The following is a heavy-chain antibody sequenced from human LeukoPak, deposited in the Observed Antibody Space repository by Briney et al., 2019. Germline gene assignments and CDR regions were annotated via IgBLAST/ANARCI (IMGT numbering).Heavy chain of an antibody. V-gene: IGHV3-74*01. D-gene: IGHD3-10*01. Sequence: GGSLRLSCAASGFTFSSYAMHWVRQAPGKGLVWVSRISPDGSSTSYGDSVKGRFTISRDNAKNTVYLQMNSLRAEDTAVYYCIRSRSGSYGYFDYWGQGTLVTVSS. J-gene: IGHJ4*02. CDR2: ISPDGSST. CDR1: GFTFSSYA. CDR3: IRSRSGSYGYFDY.